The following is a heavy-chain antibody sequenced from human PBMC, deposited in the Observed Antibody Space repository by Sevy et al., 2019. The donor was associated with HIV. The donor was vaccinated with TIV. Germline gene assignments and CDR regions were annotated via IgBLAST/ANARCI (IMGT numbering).Heavy chain of an antibody. V-gene: IGHV1-69*13. CDR3: ARRMMTPMHAFDV. Sequence: ASVKVSCKASGGTFGSSGIIWVRLAPREGLEWMGGIIPIFGTTDYVQRFHGRVTITADESTSTVYMELRSLKSEDTAVYFCARRMMTPMHAFDVWGQGTMVTVSS. J-gene: IGHJ3*01. D-gene: IGHD2-21*02. CDR2: IIPIFGTT. CDR1: GGTFGSSG.